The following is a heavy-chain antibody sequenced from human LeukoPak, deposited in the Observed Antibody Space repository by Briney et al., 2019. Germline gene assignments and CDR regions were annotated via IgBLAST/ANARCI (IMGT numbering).Heavy chain of an antibody. CDR1: GFTYSNYW. CDR2: INWNGGST. CDR3: ARGGSTGWYSFDY. V-gene: IGHV3-20*04. D-gene: IGHD6-19*01. J-gene: IGHJ4*02. Sequence: PGGSLRLSCAASGFTYSNYWMHWVRQTPGKGLEWVSGINWNGGSTGYADSVKGRFTISRDNAKNSLYLRMNSLRAEDTALYYCARGGSTGWYSFDYWGQGTLVTVSS.